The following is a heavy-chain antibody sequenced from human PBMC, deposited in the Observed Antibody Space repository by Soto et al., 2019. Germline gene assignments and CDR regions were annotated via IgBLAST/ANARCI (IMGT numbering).Heavy chain of an antibody. V-gene: IGHV3-30*03. CDR1: GFTFSNFG. D-gene: IGHD2-8*01. J-gene: IGHJ4*02. CDR3: GRCNGDDYHSPFDY. CDR2: ITKNGRNK. Sequence: QVQLVESGGGVVQPGGSLRLSCAASGFTFSNFGMHWVRQAPGKGLEWVADITKNGRNKDYADSVKGRLAISRDNSKNTLELQMNSLRVEDTAMYYCGRCNGDDYHSPFDYWGQGTLVTVSS.